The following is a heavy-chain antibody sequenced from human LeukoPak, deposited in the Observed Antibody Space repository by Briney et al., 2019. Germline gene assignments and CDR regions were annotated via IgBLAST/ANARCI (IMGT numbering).Heavy chain of an antibody. CDR2: ISYDGSNK. CDR3: ARDRNTDFWSGYYTNYFDY. J-gene: IGHJ4*02. V-gene: IGHV3-30*04. D-gene: IGHD3-3*01. Sequence: PGGSLRLSCAASGFTFSSYAMHWVRQAPGKGLEWVAVISYDGSNKYYADSVKGRFTISRDNAKNSLYLQMNSLRAEDTAVYYCARDRNTDFWSGYYTNYFDYWGQGTLVTVSS. CDR1: GFTFSSYA.